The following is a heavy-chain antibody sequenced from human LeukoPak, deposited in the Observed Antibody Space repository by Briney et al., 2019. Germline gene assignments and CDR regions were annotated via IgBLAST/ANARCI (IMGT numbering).Heavy chain of an antibody. CDR2: IRYDGSNK. CDR3: AKSPAESSDWYDY. J-gene: IGHJ4*02. CDR1: GFTFSSYG. D-gene: IGHD6-19*01. V-gene: IGHV3-30*02. Sequence: LAGGSLRLSCAASGFTFSSYGMHWVRQAPGRGLEWVAFIRYDGSNKYCADSVKGRFTISRDNSKNTLYLQMNSLRAEDTAVYYCAKSPAESSDWYDYWGQGTLVTVSS.